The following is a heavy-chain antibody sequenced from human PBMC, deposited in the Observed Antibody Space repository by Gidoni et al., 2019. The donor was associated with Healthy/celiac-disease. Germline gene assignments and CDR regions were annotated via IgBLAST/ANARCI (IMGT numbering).Heavy chain of an antibody. D-gene: IGHD6-19*01. CDR1: AFTCRSSS. J-gene: IGHJ6*02. CDR3: ARGQWLVPPYYYYGMDV. V-gene: IGHV3-21*01. Sequence: EVQLVESGGGLVKPGGSLRLSCAASAFTCRSSSMNWVRQAPGKGLEWVSSISSSSSYIYYADSVKGRFTISRDNAKNSLYLQMNSLRAEDTAVYYCARGQWLVPPYYYYGMDVWGQGTTVTVSS. CDR2: ISSSSSYI.